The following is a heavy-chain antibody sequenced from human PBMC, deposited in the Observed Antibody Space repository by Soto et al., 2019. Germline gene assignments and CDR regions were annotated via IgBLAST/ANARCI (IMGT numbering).Heavy chain of an antibody. CDR1: GYTLTELS. Sequence: GASVKVSCKVSGYTLTELSMHWVRQAPGKGLEWMGGFDPEDGETIYAQKFQGRVTMTEDTSTDTAYMELSSLRSEDTAVYYCAKDRRAARPAPDDYWGQGTLVTVSS. V-gene: IGHV1-24*01. D-gene: IGHD6-6*01. CDR3: AKDRRAARPAPDDY. CDR2: FDPEDGET. J-gene: IGHJ4*02.